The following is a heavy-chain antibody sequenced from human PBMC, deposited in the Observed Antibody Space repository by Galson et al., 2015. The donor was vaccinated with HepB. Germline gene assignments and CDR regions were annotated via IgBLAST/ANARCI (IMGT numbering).Heavy chain of an antibody. CDR2: ISNDGSNK. V-gene: IGHV3-30*04. J-gene: IGHJ4*02. CDR1: GFTFSSYA. Sequence: SLRLSCAVSGFTFSSYAMHWVRQAPGKGLEWVAVISNDGSNKYYVDSVKGRFTISRDNSKNTLYLQMNSLRAEDTAVYYCARGDQFYGSGRWWYWGQGTLVTVSS. CDR3: ARGDQFYGSGRWWY. D-gene: IGHD3-10*01.